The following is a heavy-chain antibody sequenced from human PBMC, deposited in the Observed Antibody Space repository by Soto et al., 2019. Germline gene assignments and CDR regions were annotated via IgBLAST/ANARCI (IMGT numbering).Heavy chain of an antibody. D-gene: IGHD3-3*01. V-gene: IGHV3-48*03. Sequence: PGGSLRLSCAASGFTFSSYEMNWVRQAPGKGLEWVSYISSSGSTIYYADSVKGRFTISRDNAKNSLYLQMNSLRAEDTAVYYCARVEGATIFGVGPSLDYWGQGTLVTVSS. J-gene: IGHJ4*02. CDR2: ISSSGSTI. CDR3: ARVEGATIFGVGPSLDY. CDR1: GFTFSSYE.